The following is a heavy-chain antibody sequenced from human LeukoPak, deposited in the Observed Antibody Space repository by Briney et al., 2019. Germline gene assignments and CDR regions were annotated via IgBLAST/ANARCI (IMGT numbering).Heavy chain of an antibody. CDR2: ISVYNGQT. V-gene: IGHV1-18*04. J-gene: IGHJ4*02. CDR3: ARDPRTAFDFWRGYSGFDY. CDR1: GYTFTDYG. D-gene: IGHD3-3*01. Sequence: ASVKVSCKASGYTFTDYGFSWVRQAPGQGLEWMGWISVYNGQTEYAENFQGRVIMTRDTSTSTVYMELRSLRSDDTARYYCARDPRTAFDFWRGYSGFDYWGQGTQVTVSS.